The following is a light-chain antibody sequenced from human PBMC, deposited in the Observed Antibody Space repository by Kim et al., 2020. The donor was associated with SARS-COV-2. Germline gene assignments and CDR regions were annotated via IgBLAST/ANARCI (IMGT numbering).Light chain of an antibody. CDR2: RND. J-gene: IGLJ3*02. CDR3: AAWDDSLSGVV. V-gene: IGLV1-47*01. CDR1: SSNIGSHS. Sequence: VLTQPPSASGTPGQRVTISCSGSSSNIGSHSIYWYQHLPGAAPTLLIYRNDQRRSGVPDRFSGSKSGTSASLAISGLRSEDEADYYCAAWDDSLSGVVFGGGTQLTVL.